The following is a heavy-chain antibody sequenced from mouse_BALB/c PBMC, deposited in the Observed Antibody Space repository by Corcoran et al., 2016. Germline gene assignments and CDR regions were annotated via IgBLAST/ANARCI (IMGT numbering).Heavy chain of an antibody. J-gene: IGHJ1*01. V-gene: IGHV9-1*02. CDR1: GYTFTNYG. Sequence: QIQLVQSGPELKKPGETVKISCKASGYTFTNYGMNWVKQAPGKGLKWMGWINTYTGEPTYADDFKGRFAFSLETSASTAYLQINNLKNEDMATYFCASWDYYGSSSYWYFDVWCAGTTVTVSS. CDR3: ASWDYYGSSSYWYFDV. CDR2: INTYTGEP. D-gene: IGHD1-1*01.